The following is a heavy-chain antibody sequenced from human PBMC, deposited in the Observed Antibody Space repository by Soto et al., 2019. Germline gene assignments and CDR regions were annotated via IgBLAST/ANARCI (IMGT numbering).Heavy chain of an antibody. D-gene: IGHD5-12*01. Sequence: GGSLRLSCAASGFTFDDYAMHWVRQAPGKGLEWVSGISWNSGTIGYADSVKGRFTISRDNAKNSLYLQMNSLRPEDTALYYCAKDNGYSGYDEVGGLDYWGQGTLVTVSS. CDR2: ISWNSGTI. CDR3: AKDNGYSGYDEVGGLDY. CDR1: GFTFDDYA. V-gene: IGHV3-9*01. J-gene: IGHJ4*02.